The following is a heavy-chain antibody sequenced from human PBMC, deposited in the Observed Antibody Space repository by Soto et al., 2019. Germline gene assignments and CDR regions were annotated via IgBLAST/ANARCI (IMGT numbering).Heavy chain of an antibody. CDR1: GGSFSGYY. D-gene: IGHD6-19*01. CDR2: INHSGST. Sequence: PSETLSLTCAVYGGSFSGYYWSWIRQPPGKGLEWIGEINHSGSTNYNPSLKSRVTISVDTSKNQFSLKLSSVTAADTAVYYCARGHREYSSGWYPGSLFDYWGQGTLVTVSS. J-gene: IGHJ4*02. V-gene: IGHV4-34*01. CDR3: ARGHREYSSGWYPGSLFDY.